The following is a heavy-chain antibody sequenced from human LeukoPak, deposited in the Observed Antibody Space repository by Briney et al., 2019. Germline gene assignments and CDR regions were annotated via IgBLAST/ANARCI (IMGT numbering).Heavy chain of an antibody. CDR2: IKQAGTEK. D-gene: IGHD1-1*01. CDR3: ARGQYVSTTYYFDY. Sequence: GGSLRLSCAASGFTFSSYWMTWVRQAPGKGLEWVANIKQAGTEKYYVDSVKGRFTISRDNAKNSLFLQMNSLRAEDTAVYFCARGQYVSTTYYFDYWGQGTLVTVSS. J-gene: IGHJ4*02. CDR1: GFTFSSYW. V-gene: IGHV3-7*03.